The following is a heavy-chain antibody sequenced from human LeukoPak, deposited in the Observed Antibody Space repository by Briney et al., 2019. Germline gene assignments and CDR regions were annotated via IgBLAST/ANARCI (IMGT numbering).Heavy chain of an antibody. D-gene: IGHD3-22*01. V-gene: IGHV1-2*02. J-gene: IGHJ4*02. Sequence: ASVKVSCKASGYTFTGYYMHWVRQAPGQGLEWMGWINPNSGGTNYAQKFQGRVTMTRDTSTSTVYMELSSLRSEDTAVYYCAREYYYDSSGYYSQWGQGTLVTVSS. CDR3: AREYYYDSSGYYSQ. CDR2: INPNSGGT. CDR1: GYTFTGYY.